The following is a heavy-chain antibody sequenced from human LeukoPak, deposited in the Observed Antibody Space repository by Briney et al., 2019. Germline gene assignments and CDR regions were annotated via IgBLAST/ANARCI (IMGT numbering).Heavy chain of an antibody. J-gene: IGHJ4*02. V-gene: IGHV3-48*02. CDR1: GFSVRSFD. Sequence: GGSLRLSCVVSGFSVRSFDMNWFRQAPGEGLEWVSYISRSSYNTYYADSVKGRFTIFRDNAENSVHLQMDSLRDEDTAVYYCARDRTSGYIYVSDYWGQGTLVTVSS. CDR2: ISRSSYNT. D-gene: IGHD5-18*01. CDR3: ARDRTSGYIYVSDY.